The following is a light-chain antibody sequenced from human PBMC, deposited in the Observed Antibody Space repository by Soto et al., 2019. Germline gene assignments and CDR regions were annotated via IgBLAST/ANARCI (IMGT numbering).Light chain of an antibody. CDR1: QSISRQ. CDR2: QAS. Sequence: DIQMTQSPSTLSASVGDRVSITCRASQSISRQLAWYQQKPGQAPNLLIYQASNLETGVPSRFTGSGSGTEFTLTISSLQPDDLATDYCRQYQSYWTFGQGTKVEVK. V-gene: IGKV1-5*03. CDR3: RQYQSYWT. J-gene: IGKJ1*01.